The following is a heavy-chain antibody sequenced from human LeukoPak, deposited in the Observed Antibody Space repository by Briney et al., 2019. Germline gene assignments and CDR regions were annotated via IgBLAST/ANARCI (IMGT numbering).Heavy chain of an antibody. CDR3: ARGENVDY. Sequence: GGSLRLSCAASGFTFSSYGMHWVRQAPGKGLEWMAVIWYDGSNKYYADSVKGRFTISRDNSKNTLYLQMNSLRAEDTAVYYCARGENVDYWGQGTLVTVSS. J-gene: IGHJ4*02. V-gene: IGHV3-33*01. CDR1: GFTFSSYG. CDR2: IWYDGSNK.